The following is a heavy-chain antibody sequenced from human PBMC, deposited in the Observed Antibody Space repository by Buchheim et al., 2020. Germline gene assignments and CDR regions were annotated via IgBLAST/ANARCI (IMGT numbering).Heavy chain of an antibody. CDR3: ARAGSVGSVDF. Sequence: EVQLVESGGGLGRPGGSLRLSCVASGFTFGTLWMSWVRQVPGKGLEWVANINQNGGEKYYVDSVEGRFTTSRDNPKNSPDTQMSSLRVEDTAVYYCARAGSVGSVDFWGQGTL. J-gene: IGHJ4*02. CDR1: GFTFGTLW. V-gene: IGHV3-7*01. CDR2: INQNGGEK. D-gene: IGHD3-10*01.